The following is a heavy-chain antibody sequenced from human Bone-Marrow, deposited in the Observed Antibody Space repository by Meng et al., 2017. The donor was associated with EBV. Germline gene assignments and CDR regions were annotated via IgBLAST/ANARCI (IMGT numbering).Heavy chain of an antibody. V-gene: IGHV1-46*01. D-gene: IGHD6-19*01. CDR2: INPSGGST. CDR1: GYTFTSYY. Sequence: VELVQCGAEVKRPGALVKVSCKASGYTFTSYYMHWVRQAHGQGLEWMGIINPSGGSTSYAQKFQGRVTMTRDTSTSTVYMELSSLRSEDTAVYYCARDVRAVAYHFDYWGQGTLVTVSS. J-gene: IGHJ4*02. CDR3: ARDVRAVAYHFDY.